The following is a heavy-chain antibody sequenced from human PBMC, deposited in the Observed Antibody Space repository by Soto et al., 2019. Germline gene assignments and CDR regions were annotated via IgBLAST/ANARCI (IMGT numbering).Heavy chain of an antibody. CDR1: SGSMSSHN. CDR3: ARDQGGTQCFDL. Sequence: PSETLSLTCTVSSGSMSSHNWNWIRQTPGKGLEWIAYIYYGGSANYNPSLRNRVTLAVDTSKNQFSLKLNSVSDADTAVYYCARDQGGTQCFDLWGPGTLVTVSS. D-gene: IGHD1-7*01. J-gene: IGHJ2*01. CDR2: IYYGGSA. V-gene: IGHV4-59*11.